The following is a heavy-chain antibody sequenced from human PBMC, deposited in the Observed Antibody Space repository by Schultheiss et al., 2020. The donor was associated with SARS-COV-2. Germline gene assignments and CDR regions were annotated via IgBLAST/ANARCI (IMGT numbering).Heavy chain of an antibody. CDR3: ARGNDFVYFFDS. CDR1: GDSITSHY. D-gene: IGHD3-3*01. J-gene: IGHJ4*02. V-gene: IGHV4-59*11. Sequence: SETLSLTCTVSGDSITSHYWSWVRQPPGKRLESIGYIYFTGSTNYNLSLRTRVTMSVDTSKNQFSLKLSSVTAADTAVYYCARGNDFVYFFDSWGQGTLVTVSS. CDR2: IYFTGST.